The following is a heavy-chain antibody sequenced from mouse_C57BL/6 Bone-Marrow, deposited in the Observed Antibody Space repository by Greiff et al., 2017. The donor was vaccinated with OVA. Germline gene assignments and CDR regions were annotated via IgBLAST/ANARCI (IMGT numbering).Heavy chain of an antibody. CDR2: IYPGSGST. J-gene: IGHJ1*03. Sequence: VQLQQPGAELVKPGASVKMSCKASGYTFTSYWITWVKQRPGQGLEWIGDIYPGSGSTNYNEKFKSKATLTVDTSSSTAYMQLSSLTSEDSAVYYCARGDGYYGWYFDVWGTGTTVTVSS. CDR3: ARGDGYYGWYFDV. CDR1: GYTFTSYW. D-gene: IGHD2-3*01. V-gene: IGHV1-55*01.